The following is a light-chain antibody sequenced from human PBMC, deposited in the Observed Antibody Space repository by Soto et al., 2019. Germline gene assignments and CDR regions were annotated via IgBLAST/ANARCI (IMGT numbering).Light chain of an antibody. CDR3: QKYNSAPLT. CDR2: AAS. Sequence: DIQMTQSPSSLSASVGDRVTLTCRASQGVSNYLAWYQQKPGKVPKLLLYAASTLQSGVPSRFSGSGSGTDFTLTISSLQPEDVATYYCQKYNSAPLTFGPGTKVDIK. J-gene: IGKJ3*01. CDR1: QGVSNY. V-gene: IGKV1-27*01.